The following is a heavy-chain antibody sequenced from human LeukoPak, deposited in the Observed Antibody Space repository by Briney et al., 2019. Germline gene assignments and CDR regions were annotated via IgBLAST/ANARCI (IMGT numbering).Heavy chain of an antibody. J-gene: IGHJ4*02. CDR2: ISSSSRYI. D-gene: IGHD3-22*01. CDR1: GFTFRSYS. Sequence: PGGSLRLSCAASGFTFRSYSMNWVRQAPGKGLEWVSSISSSSRYIYYADSVKGRFTISRDNAKNSLYLQMNSLRAEDTAVYYCARPPGGDSSGYYFYYWGQGTLVTVSS. CDR3: ARPPGGDSSGYYFYY. V-gene: IGHV3-21*01.